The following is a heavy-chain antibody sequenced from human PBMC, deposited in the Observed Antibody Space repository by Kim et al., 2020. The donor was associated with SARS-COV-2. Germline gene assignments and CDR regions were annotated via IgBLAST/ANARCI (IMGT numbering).Heavy chain of an antibody. J-gene: IGHJ3*01. D-gene: IGHD3-22*01. CDR2: INSSGST. V-gene: IGHV4-59*11. CDR3: ASLNHRDYYYYDV. Sequence: SETLSLTCTVYGVSFTSPYLSLIRQPPGKGLEWIGDINSSGSTTSNPSLKIRFTISVYTSKNQFSLNLTSVTVAATAVYYCASLNHRDYYYYDV. CDR1: GVSFTSPY.